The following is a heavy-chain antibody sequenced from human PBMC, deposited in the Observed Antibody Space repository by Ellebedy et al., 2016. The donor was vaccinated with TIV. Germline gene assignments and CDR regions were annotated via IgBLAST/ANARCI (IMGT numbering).Heavy chain of an antibody. CDR3: ARDSYGSGSQYYYYGMDV. Sequence: GESLKISCAASGFTFSNYWMSWVRQAPGKGLEWVASIKQDGSEKSYVDSVKGRFTISRDNAKNSLYLQMSSLRAEDTAVYYCARDSYGSGSQYYYYGMDVWGQGTTVTVSS. D-gene: IGHD3-10*01. J-gene: IGHJ6*02. CDR1: GFTFSNYW. V-gene: IGHV3-7*01. CDR2: IKQDGSEK.